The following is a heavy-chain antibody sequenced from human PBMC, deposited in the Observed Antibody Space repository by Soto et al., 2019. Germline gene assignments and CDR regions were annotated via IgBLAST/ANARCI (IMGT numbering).Heavy chain of an antibody. J-gene: IGHJ4*02. CDR3: ARLLYCTNGVCYHAFDY. D-gene: IGHD2-8*01. V-gene: IGHV1-8*01. CDR2: MNPNSGNT. Sequence: ASVKVSCKASGYTFTSYDINWVRQATGQGLERMGWMNPNSGNTGYAQKFQGRVTMTRNTSISTAYMELSSLRSEDTAVYYCARLLYCTNGVCYHAFDYWGQGTLVTVSS. CDR1: GYTFTSYD.